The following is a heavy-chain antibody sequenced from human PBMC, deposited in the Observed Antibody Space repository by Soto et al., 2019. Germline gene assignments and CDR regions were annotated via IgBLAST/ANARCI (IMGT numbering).Heavy chain of an antibody. CDR3: ASTPRYYDSSGYSEYFQH. J-gene: IGHJ1*01. CDR1: GGTFSSYA. Sequence: ASVKVSCKASGGTFSSYAISWVRQAPGQGLEWMGGIIPIFGTANYAQKFQGRVTITADESTSTAYMELSSLRSEDTAVYYCASTPRYYDSSGYSEYFQHWGQGTLVTVSS. D-gene: IGHD3-22*01. V-gene: IGHV1-69*13. CDR2: IIPIFGTA.